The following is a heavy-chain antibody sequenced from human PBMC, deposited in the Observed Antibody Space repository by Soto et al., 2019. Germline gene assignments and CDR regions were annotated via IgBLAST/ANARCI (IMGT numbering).Heavy chain of an antibody. CDR2: ISAYNGNT. Sequence: QVQLVQSGAEVKDPGASVKVSCTASGYTFTSFGLSWVRQAPGQGHEWMGWISAYNGNTYYADRLQGRVTMTTDTSTSTAYTELRSLRSADTAVYYCARDRDYSNLFHYYGMDVWCQGTTVTVSS. J-gene: IGHJ6*02. CDR3: ARDRDYSNLFHYYGMDV. CDR1: GYTFTSFG. V-gene: IGHV1-18*04. D-gene: IGHD4-4*01.